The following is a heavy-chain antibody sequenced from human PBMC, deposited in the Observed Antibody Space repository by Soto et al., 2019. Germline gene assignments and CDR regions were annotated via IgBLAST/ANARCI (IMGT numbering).Heavy chain of an antibody. CDR3: ARDLTPGWLFDY. J-gene: IGHJ4*02. V-gene: IGHV3-30-3*01. CDR1: GFTFSSYA. Sequence: QVQLVESGRGVVQPGRSLRLSCAASGFTFSSYAMHWVRQAPGKGLEWVAVISYDGSNKYYADSVKGRFTISRDNSKNTLYLQMNSLRAEDTAVYYCARDLTPGWLFDYWGQGTLVTVSS. CDR2: ISYDGSNK. D-gene: IGHD3-9*01.